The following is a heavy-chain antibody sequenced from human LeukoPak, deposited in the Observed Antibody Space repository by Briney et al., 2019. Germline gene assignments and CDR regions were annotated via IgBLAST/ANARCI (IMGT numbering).Heavy chain of an antibody. V-gene: IGHV3-23*01. J-gene: IGHJ4*02. D-gene: IGHD5-12*01. Sequence: GGSLKLSCAASGFTFSSYAMSWVRQAPGKGLEWVSAISGSGGSTYYADSVKGRFTISRENSKNTLYLQMNSLRAEDTAVYYCANGGGYGFDYWGQGTLVTVSS. CDR2: ISGSGGST. CDR1: GFTFSSYA. CDR3: ANGGGYGFDY.